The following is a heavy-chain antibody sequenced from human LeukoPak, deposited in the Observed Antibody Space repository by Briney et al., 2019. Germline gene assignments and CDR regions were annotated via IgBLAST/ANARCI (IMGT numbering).Heavy chain of an antibody. J-gene: IGHJ4*02. CDR1: GGSFSGYY. Sequence: SETLSLTYAVYGGSFSGYYWSWIRQPPGKGLEWIGEINHRRSTNYNPSLKSRVTMSVDTSKNQFSLNLSSVTAADTAVYHCARGQFWSGYSIWGQGTLVTVSS. CDR2: INHRRST. CDR3: ARGQFWSGYSI. V-gene: IGHV4-34*01. D-gene: IGHD3-3*02.